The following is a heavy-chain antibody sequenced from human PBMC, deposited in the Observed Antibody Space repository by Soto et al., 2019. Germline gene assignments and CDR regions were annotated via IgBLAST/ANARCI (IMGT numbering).Heavy chain of an antibody. CDR2: ISGSGGST. D-gene: IGHD6-13*01. Sequence: GGSLRLSCAASGFTFSSYAMSWVRQAPGKGLEWVSAISGSGGSTYYADSVKGRFTISRDNSKNTLYLQMNSLRAEDTAVYYYAKVSGIAAAGNSYGMDVWGQGTTVTVSS. CDR3: AKVSGIAAAGNSYGMDV. J-gene: IGHJ6*02. V-gene: IGHV3-23*01. CDR1: GFTFSSYA.